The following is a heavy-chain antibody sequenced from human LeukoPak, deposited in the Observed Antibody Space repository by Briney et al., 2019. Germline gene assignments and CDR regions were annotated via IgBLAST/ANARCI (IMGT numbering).Heavy chain of an antibody. CDR3: ARVDIGGSYLYYYYGMDV. J-gene: IGHJ6*02. Sequence: QPGGSLRLSCAASGFTVSSNYMSWVRQAPGKGLEWVSVIYSGGSTYYADSVKGRFTISRDNSKNTLYLQMNSLRAEDTAVYYCARVDIGGSYLYYYYGMDVWGQGTTVTVSS. V-gene: IGHV3-53*01. CDR1: GFTVSSNY. CDR2: IYSGGST. D-gene: IGHD1-26*01.